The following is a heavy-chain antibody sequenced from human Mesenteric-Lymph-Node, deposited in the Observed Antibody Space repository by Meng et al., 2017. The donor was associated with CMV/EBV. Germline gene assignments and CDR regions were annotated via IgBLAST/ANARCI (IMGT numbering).Heavy chain of an antibody. CDR2: IYHSGST. CDR1: GGSISSYY. Sequence: GSLRLSCIVSGGSISSYYWSWIRQPPGKGLEWIGCIYHSGSTNYNPSLKSRVTVSIGTSKKQFSLKLSSVTAADTAVYYCARIRGSSVLDYWGQGTLVTVSS. D-gene: IGHD6-6*01. CDR3: ARIRGSSVLDY. J-gene: IGHJ4*02. V-gene: IGHV4-59*01.